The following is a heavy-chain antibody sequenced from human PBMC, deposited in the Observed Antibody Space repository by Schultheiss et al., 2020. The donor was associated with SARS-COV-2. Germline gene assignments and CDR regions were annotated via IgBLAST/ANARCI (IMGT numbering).Heavy chain of an antibody. D-gene: IGHD3-3*01. J-gene: IGHJ5*01. V-gene: IGHV3-33*01. CDR1: GFTFSSYG. Sequence: GGSLRLSCAASGFTFSSYGMHWVRQAPGKGLEWVAVIWYDGSNKYYADSVKGRFTISRDNSKNTLYLQMNSLRAEDTAVYYCARDVGTIFGVVLDSWGQGTLVTVSS. CDR2: IWYDGSNK. CDR3: ARDVGTIFGVVLDS.